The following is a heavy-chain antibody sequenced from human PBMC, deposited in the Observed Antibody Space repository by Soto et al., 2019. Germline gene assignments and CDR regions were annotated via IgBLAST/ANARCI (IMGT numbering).Heavy chain of an antibody. Sequence: ASVKVSCKASGYTFTGYYMHWVRQAPGQGLEWMGWINPNSGGTNYAQKFQGWVTMTRDTSISTAYMELSRLRSDDTAVYYCAREDGRDRYMDVWGKGTTVTVSS. CDR1: GYTFTGYY. V-gene: IGHV1-2*04. J-gene: IGHJ6*03. CDR2: INPNSGGT. CDR3: AREDGRDRYMDV.